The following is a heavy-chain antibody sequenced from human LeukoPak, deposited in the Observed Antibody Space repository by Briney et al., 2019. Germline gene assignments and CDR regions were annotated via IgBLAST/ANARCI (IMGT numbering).Heavy chain of an antibody. CDR2: IYSGSST. CDR3: ARGVERPREAAAFDI. V-gene: IGHV3-53*01. D-gene: IGHD1-1*01. Sequence: GGSLRLSCAASGFIVSTNYISWVRQAPGKGPEWISVIYSGSSTYYADSVKGRFTISRDNSKNTVYLQMNSLRVDDTAVYYCARGVERPREAAAFDIWGQGTMVTVSS. J-gene: IGHJ3*02. CDR1: GFIVSTNY.